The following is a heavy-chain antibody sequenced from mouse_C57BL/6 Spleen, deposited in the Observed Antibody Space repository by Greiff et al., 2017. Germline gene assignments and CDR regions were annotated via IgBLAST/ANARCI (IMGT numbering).Heavy chain of an antibody. V-gene: IGHV1-55*01. CDR2: IYPGSGST. J-gene: IGHJ4*01. CDR1: GYTFTSYW. D-gene: IGHD2-4*01. Sequence: QVQLQQPGAELVKPGASVKMSCKASGYTFTSYWITWVKQRPGQGLEWIGDIYPGSGSTNYNEKFKSKATLTVDTSSRTAYMQLSSLTSEDSAVYYCAREGDYDDAMDYWGQGTSVTVSS. CDR3: AREGDYDDAMDY.